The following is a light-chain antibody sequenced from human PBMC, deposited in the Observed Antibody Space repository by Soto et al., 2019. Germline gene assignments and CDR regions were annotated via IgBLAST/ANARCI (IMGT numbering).Light chain of an antibody. J-gene: IGKJ5*01. CDR1: QDIDKF. Sequence: DIQMTQSPSSLSASVVDRFTITFHASQDIDKFLNWYQQKPGKPPKLLIDDASNLATGVPSRFSGRGSGTDFTLTISSLQPEDFATYYCQQSYSPPQITFGQGTRLEIK. CDR3: QQSYSPPQIT. CDR2: DAS. V-gene: IGKV1-39*01.